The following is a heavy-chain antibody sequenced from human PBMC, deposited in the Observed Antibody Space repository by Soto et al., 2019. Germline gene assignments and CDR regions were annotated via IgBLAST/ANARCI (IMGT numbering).Heavy chain of an antibody. D-gene: IGHD6-6*01. CDR1: GGTFSSYT. CDR3: ARGVRRGIAARLEPPYMDV. J-gene: IGHJ6*03. CDR2: IIPILGIA. Sequence: ASVKVSCKASGGTFSSYTISWVRQAPGQGLEWMGRIIPILGIANYAQKFQGRVTITADKSTSTAYMELSSLRSEDTAVYYCARGVRRGIAARLEPPYMDVWGKGTTVTVSS. V-gene: IGHV1-69*02.